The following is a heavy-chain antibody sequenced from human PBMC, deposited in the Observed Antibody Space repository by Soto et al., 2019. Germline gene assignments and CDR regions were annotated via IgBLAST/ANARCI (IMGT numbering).Heavy chain of an antibody. V-gene: IGHV1-69*04. CDR1: GGSFSNYA. D-gene: IGHD1-26*01. J-gene: IGHJ4*02. CDR2: IVPFVGIT. CDR3: AREMGATNDY. Sequence: QVQLVQSGAEVQKPGSSVKVSCKASGGSFSNYALNWVRQAPGQGLEWMGRIVPFVGITKYAQKFQGRVTITADNSTSTAYMELSSLRSEDTAVYYCAREMGATNDYWGQGTLVTVSS.